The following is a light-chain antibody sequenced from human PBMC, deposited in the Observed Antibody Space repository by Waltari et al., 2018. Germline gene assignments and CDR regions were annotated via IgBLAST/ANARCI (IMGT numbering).Light chain of an antibody. CDR1: SSDVGGYNY. V-gene: IGLV2-14*01. J-gene: IGLJ2*01. CDR2: EVS. Sequence: QSDLNQPASASGSPGQSITISCTGTSSDVGGYNYLSWYQQHPGKAPKLMIYEVSNRPSGVSNRFSGSKSGNTASLTISGLQAEDEADYYCSSYTSSSFVVFGGGTKLTVL. CDR3: SSYTSSSFVV.